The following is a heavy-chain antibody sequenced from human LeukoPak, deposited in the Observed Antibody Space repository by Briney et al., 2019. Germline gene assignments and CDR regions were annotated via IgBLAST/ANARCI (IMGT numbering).Heavy chain of an antibody. D-gene: IGHD4-17*01. CDR3: ARDSDYGAVRVFQH. CDR1: GGSISSGGYS. Sequence: PSQTLSLTCAVSGGSISSGGYSWSWIRQPPGKGLEWIGYIYHSGSTNYNPSLKSRVTISVDKSKNQFSLKLSSVTAADTAVYYCARDSDYGAVRVFQHWGQGTLVTVSS. J-gene: IGHJ1*01. V-gene: IGHV4-30-2*01. CDR2: IYHSGST.